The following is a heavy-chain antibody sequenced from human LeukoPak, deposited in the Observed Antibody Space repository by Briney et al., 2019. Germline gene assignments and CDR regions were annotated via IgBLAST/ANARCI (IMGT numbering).Heavy chain of an antibody. Sequence: GGSLRLSCAASGFSFSKFSMNWVRQAPGKGLEWISYITSSSDSTYYADSVKGRFTISRDNSKNTLYLQMNSLRAEDTAVYYCAKTRVVVVNDAFDIWGQGTMVTVSS. CDR1: GFSFSKFS. CDR2: ITSSSDST. V-gene: IGHV3-48*01. CDR3: AKTRVVVVNDAFDI. J-gene: IGHJ3*02. D-gene: IGHD3-22*01.